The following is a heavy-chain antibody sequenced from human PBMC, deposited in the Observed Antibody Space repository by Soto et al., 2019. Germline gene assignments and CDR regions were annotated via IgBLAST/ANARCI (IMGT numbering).Heavy chain of an antibody. CDR1: GFTFGDYA. CDR3: ARDLGIEVIIPVS. CDR2: IRSKAYGGTT. Sequence: PGGSLRLSCTGSGFTFGDYAMSWFRQAPGKGLEWVGFIRSKAYGGTTEYAASVKGRFSISRDDSKSIVYLQMNSLKIEDTAVYYCARDLGIEVIIPVSWGQGTLVTVSS. V-gene: IGHV3-49*03. D-gene: IGHD3-22*01. J-gene: IGHJ5*02.